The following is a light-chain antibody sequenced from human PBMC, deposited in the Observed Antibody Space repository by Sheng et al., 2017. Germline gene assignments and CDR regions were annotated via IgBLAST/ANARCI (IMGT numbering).Light chain of an antibody. Sequence: DIQLTQSPSFLSASKGDTVTITCRASQGISTWLVWYQQKPGRAPELLLNAASSLQSGVPSRFSGSGSGTEFTLTISSLQPEDSATYYCLQHNGYPFTFGPGTKVDIK. CDR1: QGISTW. V-gene: IGKV1-9*01. J-gene: IGKJ3*01. CDR2: AAS. CDR3: LQHNGYPFT.